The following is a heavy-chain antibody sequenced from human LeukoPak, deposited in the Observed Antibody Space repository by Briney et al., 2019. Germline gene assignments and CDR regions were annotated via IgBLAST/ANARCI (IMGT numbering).Heavy chain of an antibody. D-gene: IGHD2-2*01. CDR1: GFTFSSYA. CDR3: ARGQLVVPAAVRY. Sequence: PGGSLRLSCAASGFTFSSYAMSWVRQAPGKGLEWVANIKQDGSEKYYVDSVKGRFTISRDNAKNSLYLQMNSLRAEDTAVYYCARGQLVVPAAVRYWGQGTLVTVSS. J-gene: IGHJ4*02. CDR2: IKQDGSEK. V-gene: IGHV3-7*01.